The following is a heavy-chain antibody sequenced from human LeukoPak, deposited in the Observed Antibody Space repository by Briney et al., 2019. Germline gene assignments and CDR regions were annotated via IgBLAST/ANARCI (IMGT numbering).Heavy chain of an antibody. D-gene: IGHD6-13*01. V-gene: IGHV3-23*01. J-gene: IGHJ4*02. CDR3: AKAAGISARFYFDS. CDR1: GFTVSSKY. Sequence: PGGSLRLSCAASGFTVSSKYMSWVRQAPGKGLEWVSSISGSGGRTFYADSVKGRFTISRDNSKNTLYLQMSSLRAEDTAVYYCAKAAGISARFYFDSWGQGTLVTVSS. CDR2: ISGSGGRT.